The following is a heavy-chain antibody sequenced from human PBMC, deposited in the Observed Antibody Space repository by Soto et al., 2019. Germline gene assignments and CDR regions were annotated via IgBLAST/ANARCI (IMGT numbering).Heavy chain of an antibody. CDR1: GYTFTSYG. D-gene: IGHD2-2*01. V-gene: IGHV1-18*01. Sequence: GASVKVSCKASGYTFTSYGISWVRQAPGQGLEWMGWISAYNGNTNYAQKLQGRVTMTTDTSTSTAYMELRSLRSDDTAVYYCARVQFDCSSTSCYAGVDYWGQGTLVTVS. CDR3: ARVQFDCSSTSCYAGVDY. CDR2: ISAYNGNT. J-gene: IGHJ4*02.